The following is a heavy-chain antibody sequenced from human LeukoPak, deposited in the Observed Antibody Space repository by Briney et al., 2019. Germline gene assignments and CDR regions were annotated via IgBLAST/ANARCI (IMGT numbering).Heavy chain of an antibody. CDR1: GFTFSSYG. V-gene: IGHV3-30*02. D-gene: IGHD6-6*01. J-gene: IGHJ6*03. Sequence: GSLRLSCAASGFTFSSYGMHWVRQAPGKGLEWVAFIRYDGSNKYYADSVKGRFTISRDNSKNTLYLQMNSLRAEDTAVYYCAKDGRLKYSSSWVYYYMDVWGKGTTVTVSS. CDR2: IRYDGSNK. CDR3: AKDGRLKYSSSWVYYYMDV.